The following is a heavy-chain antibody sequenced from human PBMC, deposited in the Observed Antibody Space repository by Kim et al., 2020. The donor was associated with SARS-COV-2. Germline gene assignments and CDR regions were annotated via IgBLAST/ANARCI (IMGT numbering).Heavy chain of an antibody. V-gene: IGHV3-23*01. CDR2: ISFTGTST. D-gene: IGHD3-10*01. J-gene: IGHJ4*02. CDR3: AKDEKMVFREVVIPFDS. Sequence: GGSLRLSCAASGFTFSDYAMSWVRQAPGKGLEWVSAISFTGTSTYYADSVKGRFTISRDNSKNTLYLQMNSLRADDTALYFCAKDEKMVFREVVIPFDSWGQGALVTVSS. CDR1: GFTFSDYA.